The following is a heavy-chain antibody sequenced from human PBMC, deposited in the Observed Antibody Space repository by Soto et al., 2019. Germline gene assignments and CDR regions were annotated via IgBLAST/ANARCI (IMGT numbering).Heavy chain of an antibody. CDR1: GYTFTSYG. V-gene: IGHV1-18*01. J-gene: IGHJ3*02. Sequence: ASVKVSCTASGYTFTSYGISWVRQAPGQGLEWMGWISAYNGNTNYAQKLQGRVTMTTDTSTSTAYMELRSLRSDDTAVYYCARDATNPNIVVVVAATGDDAFDIWGQGTMVTVSS. CDR3: ARDATNPNIVVVVAATGDDAFDI. D-gene: IGHD2-15*01. CDR2: ISAYNGNT.